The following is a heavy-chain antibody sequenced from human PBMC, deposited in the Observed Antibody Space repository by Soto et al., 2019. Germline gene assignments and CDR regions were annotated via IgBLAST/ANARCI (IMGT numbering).Heavy chain of an antibody. Sequence: ASVKVSCKASGYTFTSYGISWVRQAPGQGLEWMGWISAYNGNTNYAQKLQGRVTMTTDASTSTAYMELTSLRSDDTAVYYCARDPNSSGWPPAYYYYGMDVWGQGTTVTVLL. J-gene: IGHJ6*02. CDR1: GYTFTSYG. CDR2: ISAYNGNT. CDR3: ARDPNSSGWPPAYYYYGMDV. D-gene: IGHD6-19*01. V-gene: IGHV1-18*01.